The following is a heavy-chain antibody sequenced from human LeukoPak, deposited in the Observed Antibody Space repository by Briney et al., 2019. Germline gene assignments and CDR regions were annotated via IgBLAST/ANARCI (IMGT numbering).Heavy chain of an antibody. J-gene: IGHJ4*02. D-gene: IGHD3-3*01. CDR2: INHSGST. CDR3: ARGHITIFGVVMGNPDFDY. CDR1: GGSFSGYY. Sequence: SETLPLTCAVYGGSFSGYYWSWIRQPPGKGLEWIGEINHSGSTNYNPSLKSRVTISVDTSKNQFSLKLSSVTAADTAVYYCARGHITIFGVVMGNPDFDYWGQGTLVTVSS. V-gene: IGHV4-34*01.